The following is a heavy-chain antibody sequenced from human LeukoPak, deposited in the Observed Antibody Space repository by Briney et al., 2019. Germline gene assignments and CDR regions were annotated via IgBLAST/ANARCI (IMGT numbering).Heavy chain of an antibody. CDR2: IYYSGST. CDR1: VGSVGVVIYY. Sequence: PSETLSLTGTVSVGSVGVVIYYGSWIRQPPGKGLEWIGYIYYSGSTNYNPSLKSRVTISVDTSKNQFSLKLSSVTAADTAVYYCARDTGGGWNVDWGQGTLVTVSS. CDR3: ARDTGGGWNVD. J-gene: IGHJ4*02. V-gene: IGHV4-61*01. D-gene: IGHD1-1*01.